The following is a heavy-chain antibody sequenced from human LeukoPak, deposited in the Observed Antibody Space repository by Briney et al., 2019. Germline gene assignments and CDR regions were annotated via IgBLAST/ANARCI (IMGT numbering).Heavy chain of an antibody. Sequence: PSETLSLTCTVSGGSISSGSYYWSWIRQPAGKGLEWVGRIYTSGSTNYNPSLKSRVTISVDTSKNQFSLKLSSVTAADTAVYYYARDRAQYYGSGSYYKRRANWFDPWGQGTLVTVSS. CDR3: ARDRAQYYGSGSYYKRRANWFDP. J-gene: IGHJ5*02. V-gene: IGHV4-61*02. CDR2: IYTSGST. D-gene: IGHD3-10*01. CDR1: GGSISSGSYY.